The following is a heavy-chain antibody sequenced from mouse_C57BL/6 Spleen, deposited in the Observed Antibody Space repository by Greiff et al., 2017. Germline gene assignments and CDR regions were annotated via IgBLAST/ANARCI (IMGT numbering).Heavy chain of an antibody. D-gene: IGHD4-1*01. J-gene: IGHJ4*01. CDR3: AREETGTGYAMDY. V-gene: IGHV5-4*01. CDR1: GFTFSSYA. Sequence: EVKLVESGGGLVKPGGSLKLSCAASGFTFSSYAMSWVRQTPEKRLEWVATISDGGSYTYYPDNVKGRFTISRDNAKNNLYLQMSHLKSEDTAMYYCAREETGTGYAMDYWGQGTSVTVSS. CDR2: ISDGGSYT.